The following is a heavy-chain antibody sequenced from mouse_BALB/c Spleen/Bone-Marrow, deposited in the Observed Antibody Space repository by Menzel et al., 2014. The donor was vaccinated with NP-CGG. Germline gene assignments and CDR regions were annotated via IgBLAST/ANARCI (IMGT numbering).Heavy chain of an antibody. CDR3: ARRRDYDDFDY. J-gene: IGHJ2*01. D-gene: IGHD2-4*01. CDR1: GFTFSNYG. Sequence: EVKLMESCGDFVKPGGSLSLSCAASGFTFSNYGMSWVRQIPDKRLEWVATISSGGTATFYPDSVKGRGTISRDNTKNTRTRQSTSLKSEDTAREDGARRRDYDDFDYWGQGATLTVSA. V-gene: IGHV5-6*02. CDR2: ISSGGTAT.